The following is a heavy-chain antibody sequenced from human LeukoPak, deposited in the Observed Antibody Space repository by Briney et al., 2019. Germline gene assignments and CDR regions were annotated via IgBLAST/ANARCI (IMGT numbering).Heavy chain of an antibody. V-gene: IGHV1-18*01. Sequence: ASVKVSCKASGCTFTTYGISWVRQAPGQGLEWMGWLNTYNGNTNYAQKFQGRVTMTTDTSTYTAYMELRSLRSDDTAVYYCARAYYYDSRGSNFDYWGQGTLVTVSS. CDR1: GCTFTTYG. J-gene: IGHJ4*02. D-gene: IGHD3-22*01. CDR2: LNTYNGNT. CDR3: ARAYYYDSRGSNFDY.